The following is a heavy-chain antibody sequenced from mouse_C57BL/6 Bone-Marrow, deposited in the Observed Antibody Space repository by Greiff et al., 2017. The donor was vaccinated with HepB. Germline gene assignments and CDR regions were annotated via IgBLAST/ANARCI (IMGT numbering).Heavy chain of an antibody. J-gene: IGHJ2*01. CDR2: IYPGSGNT. CDR1: GYTFTDYY. CDR3: ARRGGYFDY. V-gene: IGHV1-76*01. Sequence: VQLQQPGAELVRPGASVKLSCKASGYTFTDYYINWVKQRPGQGLEWIARIYPGSGNTYYNEKFKGKATLTAEKSSSTAYMQLSSLTSEDSAVYFCARRGGYFDYWGQGTTLTVSS.